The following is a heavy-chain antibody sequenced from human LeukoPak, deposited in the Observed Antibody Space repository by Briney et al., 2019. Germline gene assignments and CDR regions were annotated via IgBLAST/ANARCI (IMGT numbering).Heavy chain of an antibody. V-gene: IGHV3-15*01. Sequence: GGSLRLSCVASRFAFSQAWMSWVRQAAGKGLEWVGRIKSESDGGTTDYAAPVKGRFTISRDDSKNTLFLQMNSLQTEDTAVYYCTTSGWFDHWGQGTLVTVSS. J-gene: IGHJ5*02. CDR2: IKSESDGGTT. CDR3: TTSGWFDH. D-gene: IGHD1-26*01. CDR1: RFAFSQAW.